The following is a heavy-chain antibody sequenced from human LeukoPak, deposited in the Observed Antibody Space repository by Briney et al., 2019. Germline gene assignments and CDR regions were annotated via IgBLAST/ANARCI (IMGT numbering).Heavy chain of an antibody. Sequence: SETLSLTCTVSGGSISTSYWNWVRQPPGKGLEWIGYIYYSGSTNYNPSLKSRVTISVDTSKNQFSLKLSSVTAADTAVYYCARYSYSGAFDIWGQGTMVTVSS. CDR1: GGSISTSY. CDR2: IYYSGST. J-gene: IGHJ3*02. V-gene: IGHV4-59*01. CDR3: ARYSYSGAFDI. D-gene: IGHD5-18*01.